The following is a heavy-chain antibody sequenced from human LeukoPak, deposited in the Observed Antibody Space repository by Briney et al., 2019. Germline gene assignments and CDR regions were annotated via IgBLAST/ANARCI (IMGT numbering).Heavy chain of an antibody. V-gene: IGHV1-46*01. CDR2: INPRGTAT. Sequence: PGASVKVSCKASGYTFTGYYMHWVRQAPGQGLEWMGLINPRGTATRYAESFQGRLTLTRDLSTSTDYMELSSLRSDDTAVYFCARDTSEGDYAWWFDPWGQGTLVTVAS. J-gene: IGHJ5*02. CDR1: GYTFTGYY. D-gene: IGHD3-16*01. CDR3: ARDTSEGDYAWWFDP.